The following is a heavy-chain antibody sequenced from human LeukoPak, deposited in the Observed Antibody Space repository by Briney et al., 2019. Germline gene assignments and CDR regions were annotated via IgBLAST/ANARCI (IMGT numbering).Heavy chain of an antibody. D-gene: IGHD5-12*01. CDR2: IYHSGST. J-gene: IGHJ4*02. CDR1: GYSISSGYY. Sequence: PSETLSLTCAVSGYSISSGYYWGWIRQPPGKGLEWIGSIYHSGSTYYNPSLKSRVTISVDTSKNQFSLKLSSVTAADMAVYYCARDLSGYGIFDYWGQGTLVTVSS. CDR3: ARDLSGYGIFDY. V-gene: IGHV4-38-2*02.